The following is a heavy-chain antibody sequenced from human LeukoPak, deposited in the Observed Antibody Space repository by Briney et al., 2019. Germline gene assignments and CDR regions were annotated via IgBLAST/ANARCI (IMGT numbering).Heavy chain of an antibody. CDR3: ARDKVVGATYLDY. D-gene: IGHD2-15*01. Sequence: GGSLRLSCAASGFTFSNYWMSWVRQAPGKGLEWVANIKQDGTEKYYVDSVKGRFTISRDNARNSVYLQMNSLRAEDTAVYYCARDKVVGATYLDYWGQGTLVTVSS. CDR1: GFTFSNYW. V-gene: IGHV3-7*01. J-gene: IGHJ4*02. CDR2: IKQDGTEK.